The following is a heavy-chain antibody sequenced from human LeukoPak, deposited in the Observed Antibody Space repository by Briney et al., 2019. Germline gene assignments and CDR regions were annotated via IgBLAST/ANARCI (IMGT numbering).Heavy chain of an antibody. CDR1: GGSISSYY. V-gene: IGHV4-59*12. D-gene: IGHD3-16*01. CDR2: IYYSGST. Sequence: SETLSLTCTVSGGSISSYYWSWIRQPPGKGLEWIGYIYYSGSTNYNPSLKSRVTISVDTSKNQFSLKLSSVTAADTAVYYCARSLGDYFDYWGQGTLVTVSS. J-gene: IGHJ4*02. CDR3: ARSLGDYFDY.